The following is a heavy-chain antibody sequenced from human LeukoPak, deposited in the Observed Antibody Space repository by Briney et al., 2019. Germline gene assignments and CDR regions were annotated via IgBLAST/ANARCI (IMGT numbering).Heavy chain of an antibody. CDR1: GDSISSYN. D-gene: IGHD3-3*01. Sequence: PSETLSLTCTVSGDSISSYNWTWIRQPPGKGLEWIGYIYYSGSTNYNPSLKSRVTISVDTSKNQFSLKLSSVTAADTAVYYCARLDYTYWFDPWGQGTLVTVSS. CDR3: ARLDYTYWFDP. V-gene: IGHV4-59*08. J-gene: IGHJ5*02. CDR2: IYYSGST.